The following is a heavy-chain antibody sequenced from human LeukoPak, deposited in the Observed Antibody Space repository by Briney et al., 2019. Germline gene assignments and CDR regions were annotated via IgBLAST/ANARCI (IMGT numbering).Heavy chain of an antibody. Sequence: GGSLRLSCAASGFTFSSYGMHWVRQAPGKGLEWVAVIWYDGSNKYYADSVKGRFTISRDNSKNTLYLQMNSLRAEDTAVYYCARDAGSWDAFDIWGQGTMVTVSS. D-gene: IGHD6-13*01. CDR1: GFTFSSYG. V-gene: IGHV3-33*01. CDR2: IWYDGSNK. J-gene: IGHJ3*02. CDR3: ARDAGSWDAFDI.